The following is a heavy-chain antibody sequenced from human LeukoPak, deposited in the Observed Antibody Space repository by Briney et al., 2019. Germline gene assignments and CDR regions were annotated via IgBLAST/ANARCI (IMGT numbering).Heavy chain of an antibody. D-gene: IGHD6-13*01. CDR1: GYTFTGYY. CDR2: INPNSGGT. CDR3: ARIAAASPGY. J-gene: IGHJ4*02. V-gene: IGHV1-2*02. Sequence: GASVKVSCKASGYTFTGYYMHWVRQAPGQGLEWMGWINPNSGGTNYAQKFQGRVIMTRDTSTSTVYMELSSLRSEDTAVYYCARIAAASPGYWGQGTLVTVSS.